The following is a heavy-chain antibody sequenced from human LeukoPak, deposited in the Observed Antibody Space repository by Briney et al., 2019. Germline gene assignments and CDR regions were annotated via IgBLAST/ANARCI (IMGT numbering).Heavy chain of an antibody. J-gene: IGHJ5*02. CDR1: GGTFSSYA. D-gene: IGHD5-18*01. V-gene: IGHV1-69*05. Sequence: SVKVSCKASGGTFSSYAISWLRQAPGQGLEWMGRIIPIFGTANYAQKFQGGVTITTDESTSTAYMELSSLRSEDTAVYYCARDSGYSYGFNWFDPWGQGTLVTVSS. CDR3: ARDSGYSYGFNWFDP. CDR2: IIPIFGTA.